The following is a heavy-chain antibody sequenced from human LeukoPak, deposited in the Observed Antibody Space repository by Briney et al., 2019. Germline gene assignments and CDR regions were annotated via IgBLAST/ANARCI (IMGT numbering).Heavy chain of an antibody. CDR1: GFTFSSYE. D-gene: IGHD1-26*01. CDR2: ISSSGTTI. V-gene: IGHV3-48*03. Sequence: PGGSLRLSCAASGFTFSSYEMNWVRQAPGKGPEWVSYISSSGTTIYYADSVKGRFTISRDNAKNSLFLQVNSLRAEDTAVYYCARSSGTYHFDYWGQGTLVTVSS. J-gene: IGHJ4*02. CDR3: ARSSGTYHFDY.